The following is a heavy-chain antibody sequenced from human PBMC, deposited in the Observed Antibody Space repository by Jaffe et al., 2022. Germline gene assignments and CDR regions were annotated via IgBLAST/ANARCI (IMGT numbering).Heavy chain of an antibody. Sequence: QVQLQESGPGLVKPSQTLSLTCTVSGGSISSGSYYWSWIRQPAGKGLEWIGRIYTSGSTNYNPSLKSRVTISVDTSKNQFSLKLSSVTAADTAVYYCARESQSALLWFGELLWSHFDYWGQGTLVTVSS. D-gene: IGHD3-10*01. CDR1: GGSISSGSYY. V-gene: IGHV4-61*02. J-gene: IGHJ4*02. CDR3: ARESQSALLWFGELLWSHFDY. CDR2: IYTSGST.